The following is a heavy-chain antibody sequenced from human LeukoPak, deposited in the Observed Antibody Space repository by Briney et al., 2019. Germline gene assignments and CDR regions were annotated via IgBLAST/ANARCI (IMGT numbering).Heavy chain of an antibody. Sequence: GGSLRLSCAASGFTFSSYSMNWVRQAPGKGLEWVSYISSSSSTIYYADSVKGRFTISRDNAKNSPYLQMNSLRAEDTAVYYCASTVVVAAGPDAFDIWGQGTMVTVSS. CDR3: ASTVVVAAGPDAFDI. CDR2: ISSSSSTI. CDR1: GFTFSSYS. J-gene: IGHJ3*02. D-gene: IGHD2-15*01. V-gene: IGHV3-48*04.